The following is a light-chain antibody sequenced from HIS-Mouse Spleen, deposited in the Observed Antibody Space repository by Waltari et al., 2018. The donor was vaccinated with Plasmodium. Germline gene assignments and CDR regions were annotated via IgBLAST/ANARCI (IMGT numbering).Light chain of an antibody. J-gene: IGLJ3*02. Sequence: QSALTQPRSVSGSPGQSVTISCTGTSSDVGGYNYVSWYQQHPGKAPKLMIYDVSKRSYGVPDRFSGSKSGNTASLTISGLQAEDEDDYYCCSYAGSYTWVFGGGTKLTVL. CDR1: SSDVGGYNY. CDR3: CSYAGSYTWV. CDR2: DVS. V-gene: IGLV2-11*01.